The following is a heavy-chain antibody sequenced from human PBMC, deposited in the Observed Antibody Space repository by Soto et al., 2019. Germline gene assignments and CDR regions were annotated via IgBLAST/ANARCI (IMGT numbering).Heavy chain of an antibody. D-gene: IGHD3-3*01. V-gene: IGHV1-46*01. J-gene: IGHJ4*02. CDR3: ARGTEPTIFGVVITNYFDY. CDR2: INPSGGST. Sequence: ASVKVSCKASGYTFTSYYMHWVRQAPGQGLEWMGIINPSGGSTSYAQKFQGRVTMTRDTSTSTVYMELSSLRSGDTAVYYCARGTEPTIFGVVITNYFDYWGQGTLVTVSS. CDR1: GYTFTSYY.